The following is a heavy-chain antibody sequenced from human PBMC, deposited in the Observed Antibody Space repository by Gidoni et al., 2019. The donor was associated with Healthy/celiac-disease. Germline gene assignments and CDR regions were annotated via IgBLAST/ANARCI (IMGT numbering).Heavy chain of an antibody. CDR1: GFTFSSYG. CDR3: AKDGKRFGELSPY. V-gene: IGHV3-30*18. Sequence: QVQLVESGGGVVQPGRSLRLSCAASGFTFSSYGMHWVRQAPGKGLEWVAVISYDGSNKYYADSVKGRFTISRDNSKNTLYLQMNSLRAEDTAVYYCAKDGKRFGELSPYWGQGTLVTVSS. CDR2: ISYDGSNK. J-gene: IGHJ4*02. D-gene: IGHD3-10*01.